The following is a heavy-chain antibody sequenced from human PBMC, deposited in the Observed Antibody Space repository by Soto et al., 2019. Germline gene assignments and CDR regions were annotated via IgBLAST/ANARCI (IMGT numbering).Heavy chain of an antibody. D-gene: IGHD5-18*01. CDR3: ARDPPFSGYSYGHYRMDF. CDR2: ISSSGSTI. V-gene: IGHV3-48*03. J-gene: IGHJ6*02. CDR1: GYTLSSYE. Sequence: PGGSLRRSCAASGYTLSSYEMNWVRQAPGKGLEGVSYISSSGSTIYYAHSVKGRCTISRDNAKNSLSLQVNSLRAEDAAVYYCARDPPFSGYSYGHYRMDFWGQGTTVTVSS.